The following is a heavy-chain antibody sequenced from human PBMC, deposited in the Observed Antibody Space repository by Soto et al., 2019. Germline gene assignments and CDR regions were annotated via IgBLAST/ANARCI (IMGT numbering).Heavy chain of an antibody. Sequence: QVQLVESGGGVVQPGRSLRLSCAASGFTFSSYAMHWVRQAPGKGLEWVAVISYDGSNKYYADSVKGRFTISRDNSKNTLYLQMNSLRAEDTAVYYCARDRLRLGELSYYYYYYGMDVWGQGTTVTVSS. D-gene: IGHD3-16*02. V-gene: IGHV3-30-3*01. J-gene: IGHJ6*02. CDR1: GFTFSSYA. CDR3: ARDRLRLGELSYYYYYYGMDV. CDR2: ISYDGSNK.